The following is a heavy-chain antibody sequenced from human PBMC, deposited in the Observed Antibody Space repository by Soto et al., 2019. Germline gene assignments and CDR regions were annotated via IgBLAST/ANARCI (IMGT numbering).Heavy chain of an antibody. CDR1: GFTFSSYA. CDR2: ISYDGSNK. V-gene: IGHV3-30-3*01. CDR3: ARSYTAKDSSDF. J-gene: IGHJ4*02. D-gene: IGHD2-2*02. Sequence: GGSLRLSCAASGFTFSSYAMHWVRQAPGKGLEWVAVISYDGSNKYYADSVKGRFTISRDNSKNTLYLQMNSLRAEDTAVYYCARSYTAKDSSDFWGQGTLVTVSS.